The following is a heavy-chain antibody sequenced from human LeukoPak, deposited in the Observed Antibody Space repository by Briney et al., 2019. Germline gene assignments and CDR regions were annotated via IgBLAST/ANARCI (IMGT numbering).Heavy chain of an antibody. Sequence: GGSLRLPCAASGFTFSSYAMNWVRQAPGKGLEWVANIKQDGSEKYYVDSVKGRFTISRDNAKNSLYLQMSSLRAEDTAVYYCARNSLTYEYYFDYWGQGTLVTVSS. J-gene: IGHJ4*02. D-gene: IGHD5-12*01. V-gene: IGHV3-7*01. CDR1: GFTFSSYA. CDR2: IKQDGSEK. CDR3: ARNSLTYEYYFDY.